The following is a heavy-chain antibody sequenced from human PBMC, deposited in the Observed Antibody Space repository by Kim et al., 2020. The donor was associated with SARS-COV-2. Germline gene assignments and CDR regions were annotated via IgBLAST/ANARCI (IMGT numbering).Heavy chain of an antibody. Sequence: GGSLRLSCAASGFTFSSYWMHWVRQAPGKGLVWVSRINSDGSSTSYADSVKGRFTISRDNAKNTLYLQMNSLRAEDTAVYYCARPGAVAGTGWFDPWGQGTLVTVSS. V-gene: IGHV3-74*01. CDR3: ARPGAVAGTGWFDP. D-gene: IGHD6-19*01. CDR1: GFTFSSYW. J-gene: IGHJ5*02. CDR2: INSDGSST.